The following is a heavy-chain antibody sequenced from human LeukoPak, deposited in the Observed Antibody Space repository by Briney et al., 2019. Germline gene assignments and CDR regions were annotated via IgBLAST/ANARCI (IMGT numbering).Heavy chain of an antibody. CDR1: GYTFTSYG. CDR2: ISAYNGNT. V-gene: IGHV1-18*01. J-gene: IGHJ6*02. D-gene: IGHD6-6*01. Sequence: ASVKVSCKASGYTFTSYGISWVRQAPGQGLEWMGWISAYNGNTNYAQKLQGRVTMTTDTSTSTAYMELRSLRSDDTAVYYCARDMGIAARPRSYYYGMDVWGQGTTVTVSS. CDR3: ARDMGIAARPRSYYYGMDV.